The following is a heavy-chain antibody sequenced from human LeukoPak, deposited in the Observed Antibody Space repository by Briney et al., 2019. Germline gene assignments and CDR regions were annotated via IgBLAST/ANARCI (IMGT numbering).Heavy chain of an antibody. CDR3: TRAPGEGWFDP. CDR2: IKQDGSEK. V-gene: IGHV3-7*01. D-gene: IGHD4-17*01. CDR1: GFTFSSYW. Sequence: PGGSLRLSCAASGFTFSSYWMSWVRQAPGKGLEWVASIKQDGSEKYYVDSVKGRFTISRDNAKNSLYLQMNSLRAEDTGLYYCTRAPGEGWFDPWGQGTLVTVSS. J-gene: IGHJ5*02.